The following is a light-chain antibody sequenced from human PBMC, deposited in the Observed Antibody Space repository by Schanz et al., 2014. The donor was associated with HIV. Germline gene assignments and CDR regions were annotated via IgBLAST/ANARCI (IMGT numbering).Light chain of an antibody. J-gene: IGKJ1*01. CDR2: ATS. CDR1: QGISSY. V-gene: IGKV1-8*01. Sequence: AIRITQSPSSLSASTGDRVTITCRASQGISSYLAWYQQKPGKAPNLLIFATSTLQSGVPSRFSGSGSGTDFTLTISSVEPEDYAMYYCQQYGSPPWTFGQGTKVEVK. CDR3: QQYGSPPWT.